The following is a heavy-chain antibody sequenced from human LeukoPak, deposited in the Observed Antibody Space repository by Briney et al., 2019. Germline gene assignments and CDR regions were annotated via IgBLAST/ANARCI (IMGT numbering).Heavy chain of an antibody. CDR3: ARGTMFPYYFDY. J-gene: IGHJ4*02. V-gene: IGHV3-30*03. D-gene: IGHD3-10*02. CDR1: GFTFSTYG. Sequence: GRSLRLSCAASGFTFSTYGMHWVRQAPGKGLEWVAVISYDGSNKYYADSVKGRFTICRDNAKNSLYLQMNSLRAEDTAVYYCARGTMFPYYFDYWGQGTLVTVSS. CDR2: ISYDGSNK.